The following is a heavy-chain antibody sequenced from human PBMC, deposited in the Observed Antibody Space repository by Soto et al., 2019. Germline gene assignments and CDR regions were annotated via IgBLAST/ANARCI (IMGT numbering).Heavy chain of an antibody. V-gene: IGHV3-23*01. CDR1: EFTFSKYA. D-gene: IGHD3-22*01. J-gene: IGHJ4*02. CDR3: AKNPTNYYDTSGYQTAN. Sequence: PGGSLRLSCAASEFTFSKYAMSWVRQAPGKGLEWVSAVSGSGGSTYYADSVKGRFTISRDNSKNTLYLQMNSLRVEDTAVYYCAKNPTNYYDTSGYQTANWGQGT. CDR2: VSGSGGST.